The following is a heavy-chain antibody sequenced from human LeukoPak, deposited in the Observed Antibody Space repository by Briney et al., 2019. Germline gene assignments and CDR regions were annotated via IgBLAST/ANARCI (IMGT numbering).Heavy chain of an antibody. CDR2: ISGSGRST. CDR3: AKGITYYDILSAFDY. Sequence: PGGSLRLSCAASGFTFSSHAMSWIRQAPGKGLDWVSAISGSGRSTYYADSVKGRFTISRDNSKNTLYLQVNSLRAEDTAVYYCAKGITYYDILSAFDYWGQGTLVTVSS. D-gene: IGHD3-9*01. V-gene: IGHV3-23*01. J-gene: IGHJ4*02. CDR1: GFTFSSHA.